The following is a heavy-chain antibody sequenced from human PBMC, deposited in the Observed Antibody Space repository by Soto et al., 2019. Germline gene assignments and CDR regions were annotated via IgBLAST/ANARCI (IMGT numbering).Heavy chain of an antibody. CDR3: SRVERGTATSVVYAFDI. V-gene: IGHV4-34*01. CDR2: MSHSGGT. D-gene: IGHD2-21*02. Sequence: QVQLQQWGAGLLKPSETLSLTCAVYGGFVTSGSYYWSWIRQPPGKGLEWIGEMSHSGGTHFNPSLKSRVTISVDTAKNQFTLKMSSVTAADAALYYCSRVERGTATSVVYAFDIWGTGTMVTVSS. CDR1: GGFVTSGSYY. J-gene: IGHJ3*02.